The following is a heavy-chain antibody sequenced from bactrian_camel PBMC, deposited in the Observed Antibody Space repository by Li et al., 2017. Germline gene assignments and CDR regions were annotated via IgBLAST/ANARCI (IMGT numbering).Heavy chain of an antibody. CDR3: AASGVMVVTATGQGCGPEADFAY. V-gene: IGHV3S53*01. Sequence: HVQLVESGGGSVQPGGSLRLSCAASGYTYSTDCMGWFRQAPGKEREGVAVIDSDGNAVYADSVKGRFTISKDSAKNTVYLQMSSLKPEDTAMYYCAASGVMVVTATGQGCGPEADFAYWGQGTQVTVS. D-gene: IGHD2*01. CDR1: GYTYSTDC. CDR2: IDSDGNA. J-gene: IGHJ6*01.